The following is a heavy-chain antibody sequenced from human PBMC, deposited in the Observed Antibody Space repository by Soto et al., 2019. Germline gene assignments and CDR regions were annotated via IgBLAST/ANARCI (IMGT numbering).Heavy chain of an antibody. CDR2: LMHIFGTA. D-gene: IGHD1-1*01. Sequence: QVQLVQSGAEVKKPGSSVKVSCKASGGTFSSYAISWVRQAPGQGLEWWGGLMHIFGTANYAQKFQGRVTITADESTSTAYMELSSLRSEDTAVYYCARGGGDGYNSGPADYWGQGTLVTVSS. CDR1: GGTFSSYA. CDR3: ARGGGDGYNSGPADY. V-gene: IGHV1-69*01. J-gene: IGHJ4*02.